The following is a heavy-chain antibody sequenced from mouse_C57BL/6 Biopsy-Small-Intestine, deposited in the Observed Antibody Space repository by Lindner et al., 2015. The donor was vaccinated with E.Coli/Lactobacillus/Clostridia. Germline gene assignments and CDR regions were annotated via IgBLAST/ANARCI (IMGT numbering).Heavy chain of an antibody. Sequence: SVKVSCKTSGGTFNTYTINWVRQAPGQGLEWMGRIIPIFGKPNYAQKFQGRVTITADKSTSTAYMELTSLTSGDTAVYYCEAKGDAAPDSDYWGQGTLVTVSS. CDR1: GGTFNTYT. CDR3: EAKGDAAPDSDY. D-gene: IGHD3-1*01. V-gene: IGHV1-53*01. CDR2: IIPIFGKP. J-gene: IGHJ4*01.